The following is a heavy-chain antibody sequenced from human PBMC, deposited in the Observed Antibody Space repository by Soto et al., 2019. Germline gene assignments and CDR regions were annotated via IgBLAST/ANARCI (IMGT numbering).Heavy chain of an antibody. Sequence: SETLSLTCTVSGGSISSGGYCWSWIRQHPGKGLEWIGYIYYSGSTYYNPSLKSRVTISVDTSKNQFSLKLSSVTAADTAVYYCARPSSSSGGMDVWGQGTTVTVSS. D-gene: IGHD6-6*01. V-gene: IGHV4-31*03. J-gene: IGHJ6*02. CDR3: ARPSSSSGGMDV. CDR2: IYYSGST. CDR1: GGSISSGGYC.